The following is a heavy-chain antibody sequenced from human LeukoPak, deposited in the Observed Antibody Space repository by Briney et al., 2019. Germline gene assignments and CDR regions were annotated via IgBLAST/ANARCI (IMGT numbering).Heavy chain of an antibody. J-gene: IGHJ3*02. D-gene: IGHD4-17*01. Sequence: ASVKVSCKASGYTFTSYYIHWVRQAPGQGLEWMGIINPSGGSTSYPQKFQGRVTITADESTSTAYMELSSLRSEDTAVYYCARGTDPYGDAFDIWGQGTMVTVSS. CDR2: INPSGGST. CDR1: GYTFTSYY. V-gene: IGHV1-46*01. CDR3: ARGTDPYGDAFDI.